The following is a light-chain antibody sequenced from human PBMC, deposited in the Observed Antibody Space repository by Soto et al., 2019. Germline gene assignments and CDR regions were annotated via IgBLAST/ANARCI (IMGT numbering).Light chain of an antibody. CDR1: SSDVGAYNY. CDR3: SSYTSSSTLV. Sequence: QSALTQPASVSGSPGQSITISCTGTSSDVGAYNYVSWYQQHPGKAPKLMIYEVSNRPSGVSNRFSGSKSGNTASLTISGLQAEDEADYYCSSYTSSSTLVFGTATNLTVL. CDR2: EVS. V-gene: IGLV2-14*01. J-gene: IGLJ1*01.